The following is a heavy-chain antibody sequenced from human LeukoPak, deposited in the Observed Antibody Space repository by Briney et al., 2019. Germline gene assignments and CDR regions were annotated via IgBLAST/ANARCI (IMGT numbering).Heavy chain of an antibody. D-gene: IGHD2/OR15-2a*01. V-gene: IGHV3-23*01. Sequence: GGSLRLSRTASGFTFSNYAMSWVRQAPGKGLEWVSATSGRGDYAYYADSVKGRFTISRDNSKNTVYLQMNSLRVEDTALYYCAKDPQENRSDCFIRYFDSWGQGILVSVSS. CDR1: GFTFSNYA. CDR2: TSGRGDYA. CDR3: AKDPQENRSDCFIRYFDS. J-gene: IGHJ5*01.